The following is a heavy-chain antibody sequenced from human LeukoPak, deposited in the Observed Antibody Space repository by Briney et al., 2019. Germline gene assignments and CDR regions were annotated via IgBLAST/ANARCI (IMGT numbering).Heavy chain of an antibody. CDR2: IYYSGST. CDR3: ARSRKNDCTSTSCYTDY. CDR1: GGSISSSNYY. V-gene: IGHV4-39*01. Sequence: PSETLFLTCTVSGGSISSSNYYWGWIRQPPGKGLEWIGSIYYSGSTYYNPSLKSRGTISVDTSKNQFSLKLSSVTAADMAVYYCARSRKNDCTSTSCYTDYWGQGTLVTVSS. J-gene: IGHJ4*02. D-gene: IGHD2-2*02.